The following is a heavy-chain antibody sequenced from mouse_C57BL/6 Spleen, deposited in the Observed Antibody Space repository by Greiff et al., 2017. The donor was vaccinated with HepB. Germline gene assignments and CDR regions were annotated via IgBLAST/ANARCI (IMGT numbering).Heavy chain of an antibody. Sequence: QLQQPGAELVKPGASVKLSCKASGYTFTSYWMQWVKQRPGQGLEWIGEIDPSDSYTNYNQKFKGKATLTVDTSSSTTYMQLSSLTSEDSAVDYCARKGSSPSYWYFDVWGTGTTVTVSS. CDR1: GYTFTSYW. CDR2: IDPSDSYT. J-gene: IGHJ1*03. V-gene: IGHV1-50*01. D-gene: IGHD1-1*01. CDR3: ARKGSSPSYWYFDV.